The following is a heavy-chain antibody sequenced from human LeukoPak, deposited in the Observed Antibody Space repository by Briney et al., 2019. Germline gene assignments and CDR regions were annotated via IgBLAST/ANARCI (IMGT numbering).Heavy chain of an antibody. CDR3: ARFDLFGSGGSFDY. CDR2: ISSSSSYI. V-gene: IGHV3-21*01. J-gene: IGHJ4*02. Sequence: GGSLRLSCAASEFTFSSYSMNWVRQAPGKGLEWVSSISSSSSYIYYADSVKGRFTISRDNAKNSLYLQMNSLKADDTAVYYCARFDLFGSGGSFDYWGQGTLVTVSS. D-gene: IGHD3-10*01. CDR1: EFTFSSYS.